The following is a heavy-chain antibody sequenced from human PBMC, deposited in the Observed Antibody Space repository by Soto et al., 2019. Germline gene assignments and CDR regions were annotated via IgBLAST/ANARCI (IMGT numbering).Heavy chain of an antibody. J-gene: IGHJ4*02. Sequence: QVHLVQSGAEVKEPGASVRVSCEASGYTFTSHTIHWARQAPGQGLEWMGWIIVSHGSPRYAPQFQGRITFGRHTSATTAYLELTSLPFEDTAVYYCAREPEDGVPGDYWGQGTPVVVSS. CDR2: IIVSHGSP. CDR3: AREPEDGVPGDY. D-gene: IGHD2-8*01. V-gene: IGHV1-3*01. CDR1: GYTFTSHT.